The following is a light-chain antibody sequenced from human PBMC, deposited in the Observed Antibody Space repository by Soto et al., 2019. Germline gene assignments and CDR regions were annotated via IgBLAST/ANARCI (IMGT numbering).Light chain of an antibody. V-gene: IGKV4-1*01. Sequence: DIVMTQSPDSLAVSLGERATINCKSSQSVLYSSNNKNDLAWYQRKPGQPPKVLIYWAATRESGVPHRFSGSGSGTDFTLAINSLKAEDVAVYYCQQYYSSPLAFGGGTKVEIK. CDR2: WAA. CDR3: QQYYSSPLA. CDR1: QSVLYSSNNKND. J-gene: IGKJ4*01.